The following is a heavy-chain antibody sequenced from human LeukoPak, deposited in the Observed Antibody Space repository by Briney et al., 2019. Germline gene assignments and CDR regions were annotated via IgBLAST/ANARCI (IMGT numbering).Heavy chain of an antibody. V-gene: IGHV3-73*01. D-gene: IGHD5-24*01. J-gene: IGHJ4*02. CDR2: IRSKANNYAI. CDR3: ARAAADGYNWVGVDY. CDR1: GFTFSGSA. Sequence: GGSLRLSCAASGFTFSGSAMHWVRQASGKGLERVGRIRSKANNYAIAYVASVKGRFTISRDDSKNTAYLQMNSLKTEDTAVYYCARAAADGYNWVGVDYWGQGTLVTVSS.